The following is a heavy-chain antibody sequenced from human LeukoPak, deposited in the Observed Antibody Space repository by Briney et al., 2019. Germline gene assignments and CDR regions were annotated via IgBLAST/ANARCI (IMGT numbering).Heavy chain of an antibody. D-gene: IGHD3-3*01. V-gene: IGHV4-4*07. J-gene: IGHJ5*02. CDR2: IYTSGST. CDR1: GGSISSYY. Sequence: SETLSLTCTVSGGSISSYYWSWIRQPAGKGLEWLGRIYTSGSTNYNPSLKSRVTISVDTSKNQFSLKLSSVTAADTAVYYCARRGYDFWSGYYTVYRDWFDPWGQGTLVTVSS. CDR3: ARRGYDFWSGYYTVYRDWFDP.